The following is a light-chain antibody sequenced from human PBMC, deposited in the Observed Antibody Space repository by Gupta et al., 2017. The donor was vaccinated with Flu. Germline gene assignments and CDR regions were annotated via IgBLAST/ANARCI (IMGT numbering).Light chain of an antibody. Sequence: EIVLTQSPATLSLSPGARATLSCRASQSVSTFLAWYQQKPAQAPRLLIYGASSRATGVPARFSGSGSGTDFTLTISSLEPEDFAVYYCQQRDAWPDTFGQGTKLEIK. CDR3: QQRDAWPDT. CDR1: QSVSTF. J-gene: IGKJ2*01. V-gene: IGKV3-11*01. CDR2: GAS.